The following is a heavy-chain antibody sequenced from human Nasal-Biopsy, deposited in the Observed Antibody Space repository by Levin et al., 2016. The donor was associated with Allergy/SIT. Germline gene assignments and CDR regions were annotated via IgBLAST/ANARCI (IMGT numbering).Heavy chain of an antibody. CDR2: VSNDGNT. Sequence: SETLSLTCTVSGGSMTGSASYWGWVRQPPGKGLEWIGSVSNDGNTYSNPSIKSRVTVYVDTSKNEFSLSLSSVTAADTAVYYCARPQYHDFLSGYFGYYFDPWGQGTLVTVSS. D-gene: IGHD3-3*01. J-gene: IGHJ5*02. CDR1: GGSMTGSASY. CDR3: ARPQYHDFLSGYFGYYFDP. V-gene: IGHV4-39*01.